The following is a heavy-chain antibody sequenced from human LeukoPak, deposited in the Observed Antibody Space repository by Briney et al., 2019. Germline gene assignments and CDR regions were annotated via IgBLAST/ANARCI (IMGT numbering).Heavy chain of an antibody. CDR3: ARDGEEVQGMDV. CDR2: INPSVGGT. D-gene: IGHD1-1*01. J-gene: IGHJ6*02. CDR1: GYTFTIYY. V-gene: IGHV1-46*01. Sequence: ASVTVSFTPLGYTFTIYYIHWVRQAPGQGLEWMGIINPSVGGTTYAQKFQGRVTMTRDTSTNTFNMELSSLRSEDTAMYYCARDGEEVQGMDVWGQGTTVIVS.